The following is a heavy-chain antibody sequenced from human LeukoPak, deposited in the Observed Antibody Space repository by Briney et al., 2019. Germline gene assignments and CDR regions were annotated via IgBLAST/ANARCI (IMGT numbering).Heavy chain of an antibody. J-gene: IGHJ1*01. CDR3: ARHQYCSSTSCYEYFQH. Sequence: SETLSLTRTVSGGSISSYYWSWIRQPPGKGLEWIGYIYYSGSTNYNPSLKSRVTISVDTSKNQFSLKLSSVTAADTAVYYCARHQYCSSTSCYEYFQHWGQGTLVTVSS. CDR1: GGSISSYY. D-gene: IGHD2-2*01. V-gene: IGHV4-59*08. CDR2: IYYSGST.